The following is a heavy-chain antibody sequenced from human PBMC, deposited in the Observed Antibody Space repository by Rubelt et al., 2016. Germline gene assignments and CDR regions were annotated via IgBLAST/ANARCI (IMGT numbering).Heavy chain of an antibody. J-gene: IGHJ3*02. CDR3: ARGKVVVTQTNAFDI. Sequence: EVQLVQSGTEVKKPGESLKISCKGSGYTFTNYYIGWVRQMPGKGLEWMGIIYPGDSDTRYSPSFQGQVTISAAKSISTAYLQWGSLKASDTAMYYCARGKVVVTQTNAFDIWGQGTMVTVFS. CDR2: IYPGDSDT. CDR1: GYTFTNYY. D-gene: IGHD2-15*01. V-gene: IGHV5-51*01.